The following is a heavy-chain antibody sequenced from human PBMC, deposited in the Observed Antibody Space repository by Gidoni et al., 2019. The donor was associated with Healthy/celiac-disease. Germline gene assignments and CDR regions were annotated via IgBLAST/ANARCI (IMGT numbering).Heavy chain of an antibody. D-gene: IGHD2-15*01. CDR2: VDPKEGET. CDR3: ATGRYCSGGSCGSFDY. V-gene: IGHV1-69-2*01. J-gene: IGHJ4*02. Sequence: EVQLVKSGAEVKKPGATVKISCTVSGYTFTDYYMHWVQQAPGKGLEWMGLVDPKEGETIDAEKFQGRVTITADTATDTAYMELSSLRSEDTAVYYCATGRYCSGGSCGSFDYWGQGTLVTVSS. CDR1: GYTFTDYY.